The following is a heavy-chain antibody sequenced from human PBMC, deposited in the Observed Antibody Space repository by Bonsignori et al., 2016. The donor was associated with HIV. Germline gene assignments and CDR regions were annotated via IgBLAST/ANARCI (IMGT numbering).Heavy chain of an antibody. Sequence: WIRQPPGKGLEWVSGITWSGSDIGYADSVKGRFTISRDNAKNSLYLQMNSLRVEDTALYYCARGVRGMYYNYYMDVWGKGTTVTVSS. D-gene: IGHD3-10*01. V-gene: IGHV3-9*01. CDR2: ITWSGSDI. CDR3: ARGVRGMYYNYYMDV. J-gene: IGHJ6*03.